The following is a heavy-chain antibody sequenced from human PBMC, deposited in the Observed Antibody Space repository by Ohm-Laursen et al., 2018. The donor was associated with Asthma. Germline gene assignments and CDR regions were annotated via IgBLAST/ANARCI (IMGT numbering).Heavy chain of an antibody. V-gene: IGHV1-8*01. J-gene: IGHJ6*02. CDR1: GYTFTSYA. CDR3: ARDGYYDSSGYYDYYYGMDI. CDR2: MNPNSGNT. Sequence: ASVKVSCKASGYTFTSYAINWVRQAPGQGLEWMGWMNPNSGNTGYAQKFQGRVTMTRNTSISTAYMELSSLRSEDTAVYYCARDGYYDSSGYYDYYYGMDIWGQGTTVTVSS. D-gene: IGHD3-22*01.